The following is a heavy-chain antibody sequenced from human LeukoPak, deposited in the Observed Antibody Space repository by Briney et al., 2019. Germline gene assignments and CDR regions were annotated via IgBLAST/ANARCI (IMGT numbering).Heavy chain of an antibody. D-gene: IGHD5-18*01. Sequence: SETLSLTCTVSGGSISSYYWSWIRQPAGKGLEWIGRIYTSGSTNYNPSLKSRVTISVEMSKNQFSLKLSSVTAADTAVYYCARDLGYTYEGYFDYWGQGTLVTVSS. V-gene: IGHV4-4*07. J-gene: IGHJ4*02. CDR2: IYTSGST. CDR1: GGSISSYY. CDR3: ARDLGYTYEGYFDY.